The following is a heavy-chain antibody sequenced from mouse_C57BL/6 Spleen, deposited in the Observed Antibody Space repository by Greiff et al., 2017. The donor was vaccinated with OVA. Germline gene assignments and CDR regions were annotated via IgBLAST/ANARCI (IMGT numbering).Heavy chain of an antibody. CDR1: GYTFTSYW. J-gene: IGHJ2*01. V-gene: IGHV1-64*01. CDR2: IHPNSGST. Sequence: QVQLQQPGAELVKPGASVKLSCKASGYTFTSYWMHWVKQRPGQGLEWIGMIHPNSGSTNYNEKFKSKATLTVDKSSSTAYMQLSSLTSEDSAVYYCARGITEEVDPYYFDYWGQGTTLTVSS. CDR3: ARGITEEVDPYYFDY.